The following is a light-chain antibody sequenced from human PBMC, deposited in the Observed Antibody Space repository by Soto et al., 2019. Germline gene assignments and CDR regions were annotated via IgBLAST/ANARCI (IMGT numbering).Light chain of an antibody. CDR3: CAYAGYYIWV. V-gene: IGLV2-23*01. J-gene: IGLJ3*02. CDR1: SSDVGSYNL. CDR2: EDY. Sequence: QSVLTQPASVSGSPGQSITISCTGTSSDVGSYNLVSWYQQRPGKAPKLMIYEDYRRPSGISNRFSGSKSGNTASLTISGLQAEDEADYFCCAYAGYYIWVFGGGTKLTVL.